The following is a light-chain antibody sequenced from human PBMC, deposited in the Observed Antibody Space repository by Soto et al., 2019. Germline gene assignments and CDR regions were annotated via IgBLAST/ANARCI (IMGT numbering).Light chain of an antibody. Sequence: IVMTQSPGTLSLSAGDRATLSCRASQSITTHLAWYQQRPGQAPRLLIYHSSTRATGVPTRFSGSGSGTEFTLTISSLQPDDFATYYCQHYNSYSEAFGQGTKVDIK. CDR1: QSITTH. V-gene: IGKV3-15*01. CDR3: QHYNSYSEA. CDR2: HSS. J-gene: IGKJ1*01.